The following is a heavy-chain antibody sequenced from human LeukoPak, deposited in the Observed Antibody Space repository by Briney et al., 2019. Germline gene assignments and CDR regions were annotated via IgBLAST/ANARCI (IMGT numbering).Heavy chain of an antibody. CDR2: IDSSGTVR. CDR1: GFTLSNFD. CDR3: ARETRGGTYRYNFLDY. V-gene: IGHV3-48*03. J-gene: IGHJ4*02. Sequence: TGGSLRLSCAASGFTLSNFDMTWVRPAPGKGREWLSYIDSSGTVRYYADSVNRRFTISRDNAKNSLHLQMGSLRAEDTAVYYCARETRGGTYRYNFLDYWGLGTLVTVSS. D-gene: IGHD3-16*02.